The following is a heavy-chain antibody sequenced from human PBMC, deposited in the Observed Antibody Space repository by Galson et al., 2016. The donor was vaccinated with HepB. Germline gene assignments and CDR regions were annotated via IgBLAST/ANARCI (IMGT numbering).Heavy chain of an antibody. CDR3: ARSLTMLDS. V-gene: IGHV3-21*01. CDR1: GFTFSSYT. CDR2: ISSTSSNI. Sequence: SLRLSCAASGFTFSSYTMNWVRQAPGQGLEWVSSISSTSSNIKYADSVKGRFTISRDNARNPLYLQLNSLGAEDTAVYYCARSLTMLDSWGQGTLVTVSS. J-gene: IGHJ4*02. D-gene: IGHD4/OR15-4a*01.